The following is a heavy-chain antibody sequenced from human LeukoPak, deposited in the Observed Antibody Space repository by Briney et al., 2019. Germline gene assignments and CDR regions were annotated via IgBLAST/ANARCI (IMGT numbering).Heavy chain of an antibody. D-gene: IGHD3-10*01. CDR3: ARIPIGFGELGNY. CDR1: GFTFSSYW. Sequence: GGSLRLSCAASGFTFSSYWMHWVRQAPGKGLVWVSRINSEGTSTSYAGSVKGRFTISRDNAKNTLHLQMNSLRAEDTAFYHCARIPIGFGELGNYWGQGTLVTVSS. CDR2: INSEGTST. V-gene: IGHV3-74*01. J-gene: IGHJ4*02.